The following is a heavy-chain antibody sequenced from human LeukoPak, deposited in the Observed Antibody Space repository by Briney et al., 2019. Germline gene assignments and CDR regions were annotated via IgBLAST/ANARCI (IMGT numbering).Heavy chain of an antibody. V-gene: IGHV4-30-4*01. D-gene: IGHD3-22*01. J-gene: IGHJ1*01. CDR1: GGSISSGDYY. Sequence: SETLSLTCTVSGGSISSGDYYWSWIRQPPGKGLEWIGYIYYSGCTYYNPSLKSRVTISVDTSKNQFSLKLSSVTAADTAVYYCARGDDSSGVSCWFQHWGQGTLVTVSS. CDR2: IYYSGCT. CDR3: ARGDDSSGVSCWFQH.